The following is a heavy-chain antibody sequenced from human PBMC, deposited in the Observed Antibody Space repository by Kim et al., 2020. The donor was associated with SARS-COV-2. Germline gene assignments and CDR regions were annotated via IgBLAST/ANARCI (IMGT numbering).Heavy chain of an antibody. CDR2: T. D-gene: IGHD2-2*01. Sequence: TRYSPSFQGQVTISADKSISTAYLQWSSLKASDTAMYYCARHSSPDYPDYWGQGTLVTVSA. CDR3: ARHSSPDYPDY. J-gene: IGHJ4*02. V-gene: IGHV5-51*01.